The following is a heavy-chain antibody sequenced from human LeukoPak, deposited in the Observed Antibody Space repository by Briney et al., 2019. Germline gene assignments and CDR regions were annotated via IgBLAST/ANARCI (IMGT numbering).Heavy chain of an antibody. J-gene: IGHJ6*03. V-gene: IGHV4-34*01. CDR1: GGSFSGYY. CDR2: IHYSGST. Sequence: PSETLSLTCAVYGGSFSGYYWGWIRQPPGKGLEWIGTIHYSGSTYYNTSLKSRVTISVDTSKNQFSLKLRSVTAADTAVYYCARDHQGTYFDFWSGSKANNYYYMDVWGKGTTVTVSS. CDR3: ARDHQGTYFDFWSGSKANNYYYMDV. D-gene: IGHD3-3*01.